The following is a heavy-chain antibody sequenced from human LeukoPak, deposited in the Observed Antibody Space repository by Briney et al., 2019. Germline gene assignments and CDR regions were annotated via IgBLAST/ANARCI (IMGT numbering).Heavy chain of an antibody. V-gene: IGHV4-59*12. Sequence: SETLSLTCIVSGGSINSYHWSWIRQPPGKGLEWIGYIYYSGNTNYNPSLKSRVTISVDTSKNQFSLKLSSVTAADTAVYYCARNVIYYYGSGSYRNRYFDYWGQGTLVTVSS. D-gene: IGHD3-10*01. J-gene: IGHJ4*02. CDR3: ARNVIYYYGSGSYRNRYFDY. CDR2: IYYSGNT. CDR1: GGSINSYH.